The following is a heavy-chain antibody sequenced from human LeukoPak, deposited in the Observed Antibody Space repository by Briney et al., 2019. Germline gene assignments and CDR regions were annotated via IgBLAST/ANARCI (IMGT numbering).Heavy chain of an antibody. J-gene: IGHJ6*03. V-gene: IGHV1-18*04. D-gene: IGHD6-13*01. Sequence: GASVKGSCQASGDTFTSHYMHWVRQAPGPGLEWMGWISAYNGNTNYAQKLQGRVTMTTDTSTSTAYMELRSLRSDDTAVYYCARSKQLASGDMDVWGKGTTVTVSS. CDR2: ISAYNGNT. CDR1: GDTFTSHY. CDR3: ARSKQLASGDMDV.